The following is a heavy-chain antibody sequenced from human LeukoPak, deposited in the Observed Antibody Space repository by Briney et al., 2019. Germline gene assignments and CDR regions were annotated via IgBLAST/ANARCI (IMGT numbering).Heavy chain of an antibody. V-gene: IGHV4-34*01. D-gene: IGHD3-10*01. J-gene: IGHJ4*02. Sequence: SETLSLTCAVYGGSFSDYYWSWIRQPPGKGLEWTGEINHSGTTNYNPSLKSRVTISVDTSKNQFSLKLGSVTAADTAVYYCARDLGTYDYWGQGTLVTVSS. CDR2: INHSGTT. CDR3: ARDLGTYDY. CDR1: GGSFSDYY.